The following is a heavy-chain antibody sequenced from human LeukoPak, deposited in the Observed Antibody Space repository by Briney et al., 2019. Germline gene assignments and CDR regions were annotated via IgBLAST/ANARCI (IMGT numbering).Heavy chain of an antibody. CDR3: ARDQYYYDSSGYHWFDP. CDR2: IYYSGST. CDR1: GGSISSSSYY. J-gene: IGHJ5*02. V-gene: IGHV4-39*07. D-gene: IGHD3-22*01. Sequence: SETLSLTCTVSGGSISSSSYYWGWIHQPPGKGLEWIGSIYYSGSTYYNPSLKSRVTISVDTSKNQFSLKLSSVTAADTAVYYCARDQYYYDSSGYHWFDPWGQGTLVTVSS.